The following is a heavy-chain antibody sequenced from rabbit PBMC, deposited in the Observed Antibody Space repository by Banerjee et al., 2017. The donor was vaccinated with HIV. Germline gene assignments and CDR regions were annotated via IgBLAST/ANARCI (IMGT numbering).Heavy chain of an antibody. D-gene: IGHD2-1*01. V-gene: IGHV1S45*01. Sequence: QEQLEESGGDLVKPERSLTLTCTASGFSFSSSYWISWVRQAPGKGPEWIACIISGDGRTYYASWAKGRFTISKTSSTTVTLQMTSLTAADTATYFCARPENYDDYGDHTTPYYFDLWGPGTLVTVS. CDR3: ARPENYDDYGDHTTPYYFDL. CDR1: GFSFSSSYW. J-gene: IGHJ4*01. CDR2: IISGDGRT.